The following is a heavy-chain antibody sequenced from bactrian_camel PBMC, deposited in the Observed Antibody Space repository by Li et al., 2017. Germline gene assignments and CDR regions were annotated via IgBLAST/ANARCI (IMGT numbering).Heavy chain of an antibody. Sequence: VQLVESGGGLVQPGGSLRLSCAASGFIFTNYDMSWVRHVAGKGLEWVSGISYRGDSTDYAESVKGRCTISRDSAKNTAYLEIDSLKPEDTATYYCANMVTGWSHPDWGQGTQVTVS. D-gene: IGHD5*01. CDR3: ANMVTGWSHPD. CDR1: GFIFTNYD. V-gene: IGHV3S40*01. CDR2: ISYRGDST. J-gene: IGHJ4*01.